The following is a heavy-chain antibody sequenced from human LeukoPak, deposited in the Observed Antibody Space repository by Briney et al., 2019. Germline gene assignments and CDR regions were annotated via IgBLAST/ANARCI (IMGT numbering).Heavy chain of an antibody. CDR1: GFTVSSNY. CDR2: IYSGGST. D-gene: IGHD3-3*01. V-gene: IGHV3-66*02. CDR3: ARATFWSGYQRDSWYMDV. Sequence: GSLRLSCTASGFTVSSNYMSWVRQAPGKGLEWVSVIYSGGSTYYADSVKGRFTISRDNSKNTLYLQMSSLRAEDTAVYYCARATFWSGYQRDSWYMDVWGKGTTATVSS. J-gene: IGHJ6*03.